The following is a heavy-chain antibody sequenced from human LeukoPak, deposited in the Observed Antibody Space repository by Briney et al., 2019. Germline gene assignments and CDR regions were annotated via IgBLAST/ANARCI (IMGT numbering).Heavy chain of an antibody. Sequence: ASVKVSCKASGYTFTSYGISWVRQAPGQGLEWMGWISAYNGNTNYAQKLQGRVTMTTDTSTSTAYMELRSLRSDDTAVYYCARDIWRYCSGGSCPTNFDYWGQGTLVTVSS. J-gene: IGHJ4*02. CDR1: GYTFTSYG. CDR3: ARDIWRYCSGGSCPTNFDY. CDR2: ISAYNGNT. V-gene: IGHV1-18*01. D-gene: IGHD2-15*01.